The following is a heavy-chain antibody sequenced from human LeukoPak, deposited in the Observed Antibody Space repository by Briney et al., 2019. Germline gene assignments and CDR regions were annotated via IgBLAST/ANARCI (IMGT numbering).Heavy chain of an antibody. D-gene: IGHD2-8*02. CDR1: GFTFNNAW. J-gene: IGHJ4*02. Sequence: GGSLRLSCAASGFTFNNAWMSWVRQAPGKGLEWVGRIKNKFNGETTDYAAPVKGRFTISRDDSKKTLYLQMNSLKADDTAVYFCTTVTVCTGSSCPGAFDHWGQGTLVTVSS. CDR2: IKNKFNGETT. V-gene: IGHV3-15*01. CDR3: TTVTVCTGSSCPGAFDH.